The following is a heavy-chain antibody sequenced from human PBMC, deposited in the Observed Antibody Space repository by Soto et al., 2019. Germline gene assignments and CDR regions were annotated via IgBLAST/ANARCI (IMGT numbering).Heavy chain of an antibody. CDR3: ARQRTTVVTQAYFDH. V-gene: IGHV4-39*01. J-gene: IGHJ4*02. Sequence: ETLSLTCIVSGESISSSSYCWGWIRQPPGKGLEWIGSIYYSGRTYYNPSFKSRVTISIDTSKNQFSLKLSSVTATDTAVYYCARQRTTVVTQAYFDHWGQGALVTVSS. CDR2: IYYSGRT. D-gene: IGHD2-21*02. CDR1: GESISSSSYC.